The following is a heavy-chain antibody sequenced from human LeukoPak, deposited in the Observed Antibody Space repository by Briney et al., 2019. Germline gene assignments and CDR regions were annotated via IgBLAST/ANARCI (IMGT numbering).Heavy chain of an antibody. CDR1: GGSISSTSYY. CDR2: IYYSAST. V-gene: IGHV4-39*01. CDR3: ARRPYSGNDYFDS. Sequence: SETLSLTCAVSGGSISSTSYYWGWIRQPPGKGLGWGGSIYYSASTSCNPSLKSRVTISVDTSKNQFSLKLSSVTAADTAVYYCARRPYSGNDYFDSWGQGTLVTVSS. J-gene: IGHJ4*02. D-gene: IGHD5-12*01.